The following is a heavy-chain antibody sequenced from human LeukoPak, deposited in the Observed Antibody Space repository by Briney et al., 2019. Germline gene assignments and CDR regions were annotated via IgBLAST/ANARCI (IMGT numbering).Heavy chain of an antibody. CDR2: INPSGGST. V-gene: IGHV1-46*01. J-gene: IGHJ4*02. D-gene: IGHD3-3*01. CDR3: ARDLGTIFGEVD. Sequence: ASVKVSCKASGYTFTSYYMHWVRQAPGQGLEWMGIINPSGGSTSYAQKFQGRVTMTRDMSTSTVYMELSSLRSEDTAVYYCARDLGTIFGEVDWGQGTLVTVSS. CDR1: GYTFTSYY.